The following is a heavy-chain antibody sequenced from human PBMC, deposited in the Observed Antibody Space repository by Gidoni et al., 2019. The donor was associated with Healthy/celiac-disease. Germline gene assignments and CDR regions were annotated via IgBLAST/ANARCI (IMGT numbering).Heavy chain of an antibody. CDR2: ISYDGSNK. J-gene: IGHJ4*02. V-gene: IGHV3-30-3*01. CDR3: ARGRTIFGVVIMGNFDY. Sequence: QVQLVESGGGVVQPGRSLRLSCAASGFTFSSHAMHWVRQAPGKGLEWVAVISYDGSNKYYADSVKGRFTISRDNSKNTLYLQMNSLRAEDTAVYYCARGRTIFGVVIMGNFDYWGQGTLVTVSS. D-gene: IGHD3-3*01. CDR1: GFTFSSHA.